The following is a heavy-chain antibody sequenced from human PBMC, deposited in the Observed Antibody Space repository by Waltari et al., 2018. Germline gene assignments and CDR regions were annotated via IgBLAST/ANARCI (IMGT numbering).Heavy chain of an antibody. CDR3: ARGAGYYGDYDY. CDR1: GGSFSGYY. V-gene: IGHV4-34*01. J-gene: IGHJ4*02. CDR2: IYHSGST. Sequence: QVQLQQWGAGLLKPSETLSLTCAVYGGSFSGYYWSWIRQHPGKGLEWIGYIYHSGSTYYNPSLKSRVTISVDRSKNQFSLKLSSVTAADTAVYYCARGAGYYGDYDYWGQGTLVTVSS. D-gene: IGHD4-17*01.